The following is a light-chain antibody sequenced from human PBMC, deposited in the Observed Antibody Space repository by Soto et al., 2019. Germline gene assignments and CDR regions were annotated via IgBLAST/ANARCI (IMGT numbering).Light chain of an antibody. J-gene: IGKJ4*01. Sequence: EIVLTQAPGTLVLSPGERATLSCRASQSVSSSYLAWYQQKPGQAPRPPIYGASSRATGIPDRFSGSGSGTDFTLTISRLAPEDFAVYYCQQYGSSPLTFGGGTKV. V-gene: IGKV3-20*01. CDR1: QSVSSSY. CDR3: QQYGSSPLT. CDR2: GAS.